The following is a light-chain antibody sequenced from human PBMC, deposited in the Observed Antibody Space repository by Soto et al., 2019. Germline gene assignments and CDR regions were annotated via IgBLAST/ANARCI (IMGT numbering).Light chain of an antibody. Sequence: EIVLTQSPGTLSLSPGERATLSCRASQTVTNTYLAWYQQKSGQAPNFLIYGASNRATGIPARFSGSGSGTDFTLTISSLEPEDFAVYYCQQRSNWPRFTFGPGTKVDIK. CDR2: GAS. J-gene: IGKJ3*01. CDR3: QQRSNWPRFT. V-gene: IGKV3-11*01. CDR1: QTVTNTY.